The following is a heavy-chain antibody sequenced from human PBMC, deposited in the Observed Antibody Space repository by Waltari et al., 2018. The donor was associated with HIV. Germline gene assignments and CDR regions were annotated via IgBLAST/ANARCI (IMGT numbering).Heavy chain of an antibody. Sequence: QVQLQESGPGLVKPSQTLSLTCTVSGGSISSGGYYWSWFRPHPGKGLGWIGYIYSSGGPYYNRSLKSRVTRSGDTSKNQVSRKLSSVTAADTAVYYCARGSGPRRDFDYWGQGTRVTVSS. CDR2: IYSSGGP. CDR1: GGSISSGGYY. CDR3: ARGSGPRRDFDY. J-gene: IGHJ4*02. V-gene: IGHV4-31*03.